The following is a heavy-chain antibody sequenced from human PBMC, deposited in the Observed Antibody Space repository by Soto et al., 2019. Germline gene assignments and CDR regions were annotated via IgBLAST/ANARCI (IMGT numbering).Heavy chain of an antibody. Sequence: QVQLVQSGAEVKKPGSSVKVSCKASGGTFSSYAISWVRQAPGQGLEWMGGIIPIFGTANYAQKFQGRVTITADESTSTAYMELSSLRSEDTAVYYCARGEYWVTKTDYYYGMDVWGQGTTVTVSS. J-gene: IGHJ6*02. D-gene: IGHD6-6*01. V-gene: IGHV1-69*12. CDR2: IIPIFGTA. CDR3: ARGEYWVTKTDYYYGMDV. CDR1: GGTFSSYA.